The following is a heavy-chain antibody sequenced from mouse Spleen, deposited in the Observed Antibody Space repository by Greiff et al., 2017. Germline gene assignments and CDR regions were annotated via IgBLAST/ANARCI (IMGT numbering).Heavy chain of an antibody. CDR3: ADGNRFAY. D-gene: IGHD2-1*01. CDR2: ISSGSSTI. V-gene: IGHV5-17*01. Sequence: VQLKESGGGLVKPGGSLKLSCAASGFTFSDYGMHWVRQAPEKGLEWVAYISSGSSTIYYADTVKGRFTISRDNAKNTLFLQMTSLRSEDTAMYYCADGNRFAYWGQGTLVTVSA. J-gene: IGHJ3*01. CDR1: GFTFSDYG.